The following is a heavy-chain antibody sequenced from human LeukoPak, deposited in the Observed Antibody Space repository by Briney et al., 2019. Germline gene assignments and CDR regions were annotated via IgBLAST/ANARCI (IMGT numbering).Heavy chain of an antibody. CDR2: IYWNDDK. CDR1: GSSLSTSGVG. CDR3: ARSSSSWYDFDY. J-gene: IGHJ4*02. D-gene: IGHD6-13*01. Sequence: SGPTLVKPTQTLTLTCTLSGSSLSTSGVGVGWIRQPPGKAPEWLALIYWNDDKRYRPSLKSRLTITKDTSKNQVVLTMTNMDPVDTATYYCARSSSSWYDFDYWGQGTLVTVSS. V-gene: IGHV2-5*01.